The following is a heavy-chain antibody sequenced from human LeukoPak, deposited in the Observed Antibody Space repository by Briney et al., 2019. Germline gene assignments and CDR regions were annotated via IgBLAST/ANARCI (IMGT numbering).Heavy chain of an antibody. CDR1: GFTFDDYA. CDR3: AKADFDILTGYDY. D-gene: IGHD3-9*01. J-gene: IGHJ4*02. Sequence: GGSLRLSCVASGFTFDDYAMHWVRQVPGKGLEWVCLISGDGGSTYYADSVRGRFTISRDNSRNSLYLQMNSLRTEDTALYYCAKADFDILTGYDYWGQGTLVTVSS. CDR2: ISGDGGST. V-gene: IGHV3-43*02.